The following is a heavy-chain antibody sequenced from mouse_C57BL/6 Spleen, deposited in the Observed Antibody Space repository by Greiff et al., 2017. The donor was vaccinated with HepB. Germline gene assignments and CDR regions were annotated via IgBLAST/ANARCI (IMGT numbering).Heavy chain of an antibody. J-gene: IGHJ3*01. V-gene: IGHV5-4*03. Sequence: EVMLVESGGGLVKPGGSLKLSCAASGFTFSSYAMSWVRQTPEQRLEWIATISDGGSYTYYPDNVKGRFTISRDNAKNNLYLQMSHLKSEDTAMYSCARGCFAYWGQGTLVTVSA. CDR3: ARGCFAY. CDR1: GFTFSSYA. CDR2: ISDGGSYT.